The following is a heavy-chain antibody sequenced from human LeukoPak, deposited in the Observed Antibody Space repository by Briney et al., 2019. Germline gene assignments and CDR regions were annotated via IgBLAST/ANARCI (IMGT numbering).Heavy chain of an antibody. CDR3: ARVAMGYYGSGSYYNVAWFDP. J-gene: IGHJ5*02. D-gene: IGHD3-10*01. V-gene: IGHV4-34*01. Sequence: SETLSLTCAVYGGSFSGYYWSWIRQPPGKGLEWIGEINHSGSTNYNPSLKSRVTISVDTSKNQFSLKLSSVTAADTAVYYCARVAMGYYGSGSYYNVAWFDPWGQGTLVTVSS. CDR2: INHSGST. CDR1: GGSFSGYY.